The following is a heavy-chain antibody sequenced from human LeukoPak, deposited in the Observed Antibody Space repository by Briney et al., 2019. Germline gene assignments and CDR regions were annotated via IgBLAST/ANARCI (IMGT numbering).Heavy chain of an antibody. CDR3: ARVGSSGFSAGFDY. V-gene: IGHV4-59*01. D-gene: IGHD3-22*01. Sequence: SETLSLTCTVSGGSISSYYWSWIRQPPGKGLEWIGYIYYSGNTNYNPSLKSRVTISVDTSKNQFSLKLSSVTAADTAVYYCARVGSSGFSAGFDYWGQGTLVTVSS. J-gene: IGHJ4*02. CDR2: IYYSGNT. CDR1: GGSISSYY.